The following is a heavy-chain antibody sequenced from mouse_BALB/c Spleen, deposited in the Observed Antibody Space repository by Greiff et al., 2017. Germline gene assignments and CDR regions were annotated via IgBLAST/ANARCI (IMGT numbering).Heavy chain of an antibody. CDR3: ARTKVRHAMDY. Sequence: EVHLVESGGGLVKPGGSLKLSCAASGFTFSSYAMSWVRQTPEKRLEWVASISSGGSTYYPDSVKGRFTISRDNARNILYLQMSSLRSEDTAMYYCARTKVRHAMDYWGQGTSVTVSS. V-gene: IGHV5-6-5*01. J-gene: IGHJ4*01. CDR1: GFTFSSYA. CDR2: ISSGGST. D-gene: IGHD2-14*01.